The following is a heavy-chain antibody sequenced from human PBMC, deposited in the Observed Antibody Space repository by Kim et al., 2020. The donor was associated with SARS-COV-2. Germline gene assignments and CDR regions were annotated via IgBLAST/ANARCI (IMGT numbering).Heavy chain of an antibody. Sequence: VSVKRRITINPDTSENQFYLQLNSVTREDTAVYYCASAKSSSGRRPFDYWGQGTLVTVSS. CDR3: ASAKSSSGRRPFDY. V-gene: IGHV6-1*01. J-gene: IGHJ4*02. D-gene: IGHD6-19*01.